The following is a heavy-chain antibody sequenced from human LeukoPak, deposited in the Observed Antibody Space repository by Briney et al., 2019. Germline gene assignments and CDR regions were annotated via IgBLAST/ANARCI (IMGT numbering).Heavy chain of an antibody. Sequence: PGGSLRLSCAASGFTFSSYSMNWVRQAPGKGLEWVSSISSSSSYIYYADSVKGRFTISRDNAKNSLYLQMNNLGPEDTAVYYCARLLGTQWLADYWGQGALVTVSS. J-gene: IGHJ4*02. CDR1: GFTFSSYS. D-gene: IGHD6-19*01. CDR2: ISSSSSYI. V-gene: IGHV3-21*01. CDR3: ARLLGTQWLADY.